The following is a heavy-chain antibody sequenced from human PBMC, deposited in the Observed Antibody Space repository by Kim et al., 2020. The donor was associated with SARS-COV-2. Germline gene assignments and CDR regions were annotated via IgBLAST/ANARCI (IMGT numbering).Heavy chain of an antibody. CDR2: IYYSGST. Sequence: SETLSLTCTVSGGSISSSSYYWGWIHQPPGKGLEWIGSIYYSGSTYYNPSLKSRVTISVDTSKNQFSLKLSSVTAADTAVYYCARHSSFAPLYYFDYWGQGTLVTVSS. CDR3: ARHSSFAPLYYFDY. J-gene: IGHJ4*02. V-gene: IGHV4-39*01. CDR1: GGSISSSSYY.